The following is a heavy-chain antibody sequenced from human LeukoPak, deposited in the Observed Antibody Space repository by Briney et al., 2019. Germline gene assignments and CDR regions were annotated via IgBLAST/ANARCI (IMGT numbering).Heavy chain of an antibody. V-gene: IGHV3-21*01. CDR3: ARDYPYDSVWGTYRTAPFDP. CDR1: EFTFSRYS. CDR2: ISGSSSYI. J-gene: IGHJ5*02. D-gene: IGHD3-16*02. Sequence: GGSLRLSCVVSEFTFSRYSMNWVRQAPGEGLEWVSSISGSSSYIYYADSVKGRFTISRDNAKNSLYLQMNSLRAEDTAVYYCARDYPYDSVWGTYRTAPFDPWGQGTLVTVSS.